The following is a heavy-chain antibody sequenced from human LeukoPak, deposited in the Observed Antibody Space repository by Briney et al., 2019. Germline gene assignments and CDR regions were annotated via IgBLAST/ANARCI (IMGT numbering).Heavy chain of an antibody. D-gene: IGHD2-2*01. V-gene: IGHV5-51*01. CDR3: ARLIACSSTSCYGSAFDI. CDR1: EYSLTSYW. CDR2: IYPGDSDP. Sequence: GDSLKIPGQGSEYSLTSYWIGWVRQMPGKGLEWTGIIYPGDSDPRYSPSFQGQVTISADKSISTAYLQWSSLKASDTAMYYCARLIACSSTSCYGSAFDIWGQGTMVTVSS. J-gene: IGHJ3*02.